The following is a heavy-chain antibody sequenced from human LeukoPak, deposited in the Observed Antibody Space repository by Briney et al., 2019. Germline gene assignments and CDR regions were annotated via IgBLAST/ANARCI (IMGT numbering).Heavy chain of an antibody. D-gene: IGHD3-10*01. CDR2: INHSGST. J-gene: IGHJ6*03. CDR1: GGSFSGYY. V-gene: IGHV4-34*01. CDR3: ARGGGSYYMDV. Sequence: PSETLSLTCAVYGGSFSGYYWSWIRQPPGKGLEWIGEINHSGSTNYNPSLKSRVTISVDTSKNQFSLKLSSVTAAHTAVYYCARGGGSYYMDVWGKGTTVTVSS.